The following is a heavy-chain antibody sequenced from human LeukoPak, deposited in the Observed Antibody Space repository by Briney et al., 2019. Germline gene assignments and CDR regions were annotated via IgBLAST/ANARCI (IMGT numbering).Heavy chain of an antibody. Sequence: PSETLSLTCTVSGCSISSSSYYWVWIRQPPGKGLDWIGSIYYSWSTYYDPSLKSRVTISVNASKNLFSQKLSSVTADDTSVYCWARRGYSGYHLGPAFGYWGHGTLVTVSS. D-gene: IGHD5-12*01. J-gene: IGHJ4*01. CDR3: ARRGYSGYHLGPAFGY. V-gene: IGHV4-39*01. CDR1: GCSISSSSYY. CDR2: IYYSWST.